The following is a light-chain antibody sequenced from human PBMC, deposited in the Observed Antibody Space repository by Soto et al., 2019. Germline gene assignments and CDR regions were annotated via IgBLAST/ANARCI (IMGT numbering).Light chain of an antibody. CDR3: QQSYSTPRT. J-gene: IGKJ1*01. CDR1: QSISSY. CDR2: AAS. V-gene: IGKV1-39*01. Sequence: DMQMTRAPSSLSASGGDRVTISWRASQSISSYLNWYQQKPGKAPKLLIYAASSLQSGVPSRFSGSGSGTDFTLTISSLQPEDVATYYCQQSYSTPRTFGQGTKVDIK.